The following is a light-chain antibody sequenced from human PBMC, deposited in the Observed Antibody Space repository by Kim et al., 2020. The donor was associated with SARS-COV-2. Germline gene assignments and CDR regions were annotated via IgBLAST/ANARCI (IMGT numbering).Light chain of an antibody. V-gene: IGKV3-20*01. CDR3: QHYDGLQET. CDR1: QSVGSNK. CDR2: GAS. J-gene: IGKJ1*01. Sequence: ETVLTQSPGTLSLSPGERATLSCRASQSVGSNKLAWYQQKPGQAPRLLIYGASSRAIGIPDRFSGSGSGTDFTLTISRLEPEDFAVYYCQHYDGLQETFGQGTKVDIK.